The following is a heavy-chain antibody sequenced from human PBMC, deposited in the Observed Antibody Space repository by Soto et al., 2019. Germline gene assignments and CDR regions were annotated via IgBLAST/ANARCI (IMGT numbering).Heavy chain of an antibody. D-gene: IGHD3-10*01. V-gene: IGHV4-59*08. CDR1: GGSISSYY. Sequence: PSETLSLTCTVSGGSISSYYWSWIRQPPGKGLEWIGYMYYYGSTNYNPSIKSRVTISVDTSNNQSSLKLSSVTAADTAVYYCARRRSSGEPYYFDYWGQGTPVTVSS. CDR2: MYYYGST. J-gene: IGHJ4*02. CDR3: ARRRSSGEPYYFDY.